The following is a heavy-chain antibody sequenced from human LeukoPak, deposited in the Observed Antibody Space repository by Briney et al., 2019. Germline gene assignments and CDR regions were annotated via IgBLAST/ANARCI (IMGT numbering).Heavy chain of an antibody. CDR3: ARARAVAGTGWFDP. J-gene: IGHJ5*02. CDR1: GGTFSSYA. Sequence: ASVKVSCKASGGTFSSYAINWVRQATGQGLEWMGWMNPNSGNTGYAQKFQGRVTMTRNTSISTAYMELSSLRSEDTAVYYCARARAVAGTGWFDPWGQGTLVTVSS. CDR2: MNPNSGNT. V-gene: IGHV1-8*02. D-gene: IGHD6-19*01.